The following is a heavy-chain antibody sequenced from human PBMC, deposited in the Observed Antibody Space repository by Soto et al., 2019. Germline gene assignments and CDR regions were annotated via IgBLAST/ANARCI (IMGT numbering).Heavy chain of an antibody. V-gene: IGHV3-30*18. CDR3: AKDLGFGDLSEDY. CDR1: GFTFSSYG. D-gene: IGHD3-10*01. CDR2: ISYDGSNK. J-gene: IGHJ4*02. Sequence: PGGSLRLSCAASGFTFSSYGMHWVRQAPDKGLEWVAVISYDGSNKYYADSVKGRFTISRDNSKNTLYLQMNSLRAEDTAVYYCAKDLGFGDLSEDYWGQGTLVTVSS.